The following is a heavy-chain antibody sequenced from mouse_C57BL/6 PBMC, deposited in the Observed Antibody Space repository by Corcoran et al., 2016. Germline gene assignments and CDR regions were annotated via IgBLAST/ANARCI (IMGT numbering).Heavy chain of an antibody. CDR2: IYPGDGDT. J-gene: IGHJ2*01. Sequence: QVQLQQSGAELVKPGASVKISCKASGYAFSSYWMNWVKQRPGKGLEWIGQIYPGDGDTNYNGKFKGKATLTADKSSSTAYMQLSSLTSEDSAVYFCARGGYGSNYFDYWGQGTTLTVSS. CDR1: GYAFSSYW. V-gene: IGHV1-80*01. D-gene: IGHD1-1*01. CDR3: ARGGYGSNYFDY.